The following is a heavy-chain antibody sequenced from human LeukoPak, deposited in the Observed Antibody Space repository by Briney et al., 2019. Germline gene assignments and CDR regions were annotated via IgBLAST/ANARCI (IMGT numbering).Heavy chain of an antibody. CDR1: GYYFTTSW. CDR3: ARLYGRQFDY. Sequence: GESLKISCNGSGYYFTTSWIGWVRQMPVKGLEWIGINYPSDSDTRYSPSFQGQVTISADKSISTAYLQWSSLRASDAAMYYCARLYGRQFDYWGQGTLVTVSS. D-gene: IGHD4-17*01. J-gene: IGHJ4*02. V-gene: IGHV5-51*01. CDR2: NYPSDSDT.